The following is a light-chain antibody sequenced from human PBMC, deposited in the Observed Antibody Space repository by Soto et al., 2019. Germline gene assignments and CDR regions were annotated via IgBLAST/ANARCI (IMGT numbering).Light chain of an antibody. CDR3: QQFNNWPPWK. CDR1: QGISNW. Sequence: DIQMTQSPSSVSASVGDRVTITCRASQGISNWLTWYQQKPGKAPKLLIYAASSLQSGVPSRFSGSGYETEFTLTISGPQSDDFAVYYCQQFNNWPPWKFGQGTKADIK. CDR2: AAS. J-gene: IGKJ1*01. V-gene: IGKV1-12*01.